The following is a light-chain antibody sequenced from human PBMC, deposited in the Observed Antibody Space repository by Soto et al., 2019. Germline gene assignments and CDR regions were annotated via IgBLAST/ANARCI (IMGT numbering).Light chain of an antibody. CDR3: LQHSTYPRT. V-gene: IGKV1-17*03. CDR1: QGINKD. J-gene: IGKJ2*01. CDR2: GAS. Sequence: DIQMTQSPSVMSASVGDRVTITCRASQGINKDLVWFQQKPGKVPKRLIYGASSLQIGVPSRFSGRGSGTEFTLTINLLQPEDVATDYCLQHSTYPRTFGQGTKL.